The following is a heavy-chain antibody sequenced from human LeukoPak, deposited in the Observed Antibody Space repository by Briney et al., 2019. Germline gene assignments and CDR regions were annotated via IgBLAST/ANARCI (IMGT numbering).Heavy chain of an antibody. D-gene: IGHD5-18*01. CDR2: ISYDGSNK. CDR3: ARTVDTAMVTIDY. V-gene: IGHV3-30*19. J-gene: IGHJ4*02. CDR1: GFTFSSYG. Sequence: PGGSLRLSCAASGFTFSSYGMHWVRQAPGKGLEWVAVISYDGSNKYYADSVKGRFTISRDNSKNTLYLQMNSLRAEDTAIYYCARTVDTAMVTIDYWGQGTLVTVSS.